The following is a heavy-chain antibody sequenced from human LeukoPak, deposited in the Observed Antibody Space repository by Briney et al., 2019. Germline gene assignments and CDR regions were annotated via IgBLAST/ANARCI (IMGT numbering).Heavy chain of an antibody. J-gene: IGHJ5*02. CDR3: AKDPFHCSGGSCFRWFDP. V-gene: IGHV3-23*01. CDR1: GFTFSSYA. Sequence: GGSLRLSCAASGFTFSSYAMSWVRQAPGKGLEWVSAISGSGGSTYYADSVKGRFTISRDNSKNTLYLQMNNLRAEDTAVYYCAKDPFHCSGGSCFRWFDPWGQGTLVTVSS. CDR2: ISGSGGST. D-gene: IGHD2-15*01.